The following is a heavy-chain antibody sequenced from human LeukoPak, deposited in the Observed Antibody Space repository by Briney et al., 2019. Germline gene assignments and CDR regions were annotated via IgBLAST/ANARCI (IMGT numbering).Heavy chain of an antibody. Sequence: GGSLRLSCAASGFTFSSYAMSWVRQAPGKGLEWVSAISGSGGSTYYADSVKGRFTTSRDNSKNTLYLQMNSLRAEDTAVYYCAKFDLENSNFDYWGQGTLVTASS. CDR3: AKFDLENSNFDY. CDR1: GFTFSSYA. D-gene: IGHD5-24*01. CDR2: ISGSGGST. V-gene: IGHV3-23*01. J-gene: IGHJ4*02.